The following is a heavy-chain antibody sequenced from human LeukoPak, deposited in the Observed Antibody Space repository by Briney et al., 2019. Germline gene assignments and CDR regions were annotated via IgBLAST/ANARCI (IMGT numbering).Heavy chain of an antibody. CDR1: GFTFSFYN. D-gene: IGHD1-7*01. J-gene: IGHJ4*02. Sequence: GGSLRLSCAASGFTFSFYNMNWVRQAPGKGLEWVSYISSASSTIYYADSVKGRFTISRDNAKNSLYLQMNSLRAEDTAVYYCARDWGNWNYDYWGQGSLVTVSS. CDR2: ISSASSTI. V-gene: IGHV3-48*01. CDR3: ARDWGNWNYDY.